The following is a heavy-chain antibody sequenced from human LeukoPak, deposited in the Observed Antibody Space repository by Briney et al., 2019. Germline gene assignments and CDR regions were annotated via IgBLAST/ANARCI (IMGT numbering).Heavy chain of an antibody. J-gene: IGHJ3*02. CDR1: GGSISSYF. CDR3: ASARLGSGLEGAFDM. CDR2: IYYSGST. Sequence: PSETLSLTCTVSGGSISSYFWSWIRQPPGKGLEWIGYIYYSGSTNYNPSLKSRVTISVDTSKNQFSLKLSSVTAADTAVYYCASARLGSGLEGAFDMWGQGTMVTVSS. D-gene: IGHD6-25*01. V-gene: IGHV4-59*01.